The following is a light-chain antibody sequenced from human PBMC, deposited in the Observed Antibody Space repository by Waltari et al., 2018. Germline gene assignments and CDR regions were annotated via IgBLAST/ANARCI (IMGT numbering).Light chain of an antibody. Sequence: DTQMTQSPSSMSASVGDRVSITCQASQDISIYLSWYQQKPGKAPRLLIYDASNLQTGVPSRFSGSGSGTDFTSTINSLQPEDIATYYCQQYKSLPRTFGQGTKVEV. CDR2: DAS. CDR1: QDISIY. CDR3: QQYKSLPRT. V-gene: IGKV1-33*01. J-gene: IGKJ1*01.